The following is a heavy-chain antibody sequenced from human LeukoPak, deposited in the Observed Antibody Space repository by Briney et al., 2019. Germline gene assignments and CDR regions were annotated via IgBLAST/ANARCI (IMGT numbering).Heavy chain of an antibody. J-gene: IGHJ4*02. V-gene: IGHV5-51*01. D-gene: IGHD1-26*01. CDR2: IYPGDSDA. CDR3: ARRRDLYSGSYYPFDY. Sequence: GESLKISCKGSGYNFITYWIAWVRQMPGKGLEWMGIIYPGDSDARYSPSFQGQVTISADKSISTAYLQWSSLKASDTAMYYCARRRDLYSGSYYPFDYWGQGTLVTVSS. CDR1: GYNFITYW.